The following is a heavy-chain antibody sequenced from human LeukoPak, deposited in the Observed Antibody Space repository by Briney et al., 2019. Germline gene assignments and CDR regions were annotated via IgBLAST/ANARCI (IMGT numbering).Heavy chain of an antibody. CDR1: GHTFTSYA. V-gene: IGHV1-3*01. J-gene: IGHJ5*02. CDR2: INAGNGNT. CDR3: WRDEVTMVQGKNWLDL. Sequence: ASVKVSCNASGHTFTSYAMHWVRQAPGQRLESMGWINAGNGNTKPSQKFKGRVTITRYTSASTAYMVQSSLRSEDTAVYYCWRDEVTMVQGKNWLDLWGQGTLVTVSS. D-gene: IGHD3-10*01.